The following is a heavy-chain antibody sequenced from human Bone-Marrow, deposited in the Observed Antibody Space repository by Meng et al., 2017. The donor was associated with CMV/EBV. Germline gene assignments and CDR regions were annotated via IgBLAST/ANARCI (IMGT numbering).Heavy chain of an antibody. J-gene: IGHJ4*02. CDR1: GFTFRTYS. D-gene: IGHD6-13*01. CDR2: IYSGGST. V-gene: IGHV3-53*01. CDR3: ARGGPILYSSSWFDY. Sequence: GGSLRLSCDASGFTFRTYSMNWVRQAPGKGLEWVSVIYSGGSTYYADSVKGRFTISRDNSKNTLYLQMNSLRAEDTAVYYCARGGPILYSSSWFDYWGQGTLVTVSS.